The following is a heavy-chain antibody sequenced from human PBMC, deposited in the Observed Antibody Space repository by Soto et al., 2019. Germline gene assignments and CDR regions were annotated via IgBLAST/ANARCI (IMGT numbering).Heavy chain of an antibody. J-gene: IGHJ4*02. D-gene: IGHD6-19*01. Sequence: EVQLLESGGGLVQPGGSLRLSCAASGFTFTNYAMSWARQVPGEGLEWVSAICGSADSTYYADSVKGRFTISRDNSKNMRYLHMISLRAEGTAVYYCAKDQLNEYSGWYGPGGEKYFDYWGKGTLVTVSS. V-gene: IGHV3-23*01. CDR2: ICGSADST. CDR3: AKDQLNEYSGWYGPGGEKYFDY. CDR1: GFTFTNYA.